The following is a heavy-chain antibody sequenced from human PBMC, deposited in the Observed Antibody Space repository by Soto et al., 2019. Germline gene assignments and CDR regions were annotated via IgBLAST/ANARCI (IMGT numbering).Heavy chain of an antibody. CDR3: ARYGSGSYYPTTFDY. CDR1: GGSISSGGYY. J-gene: IGHJ4*02. V-gene: IGHV4-31*03. Sequence: QVQLQESGPGLVKPSQTLSLTCTVSGGSISSGGYYWSWIRQHPGKGLECIGYIYYSGSTYYNPSLKSRVTISVDTSENQFSLKLSSVTAADTAVYYCARYGSGSYYPTTFDYRGQGTLVTVSS. CDR2: IYYSGST. D-gene: IGHD3-10*01.